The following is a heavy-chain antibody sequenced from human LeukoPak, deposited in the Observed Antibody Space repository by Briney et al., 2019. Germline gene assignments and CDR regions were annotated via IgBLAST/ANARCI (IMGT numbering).Heavy chain of an antibody. CDR3: AKDEGGYGYANDVFDI. V-gene: IGHV3-23*01. J-gene: IGHJ3*02. CDR1: EFTFSSRA. Sequence: GGSLRLSCTASEFTFSSRAMSWVRQAPGKGLEWVSAINAGGGSTYYADSVKGRFTISRDNSKNTLYLQMNSLRVEDTAIYYCAKDEGGYGYANDVFDIWGQGTMVTVSS. D-gene: IGHD5-18*01. CDR2: INAGGGST.